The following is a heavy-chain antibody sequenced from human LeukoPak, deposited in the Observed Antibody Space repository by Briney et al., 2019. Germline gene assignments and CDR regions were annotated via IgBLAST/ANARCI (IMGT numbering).Heavy chain of an antibody. D-gene: IGHD2-15*01. CDR2: INPNSGGT. CDR3: ARDFEGPYCSGGSCFEIYYMDV. V-gene: IGHV1-2*02. CDR1: GYTFTGYY. J-gene: IGHJ6*03. Sequence: GASVKVSCKASGYTFTGYYMHWVRQAPGQGLEWMGWINPNSGGTNYAQKFQGRVTMTRDTSISTAYMELSRLRSDDTAVYYCARDFEGPYCSGGSCFEIYYMDVWGKGTTVTVSS.